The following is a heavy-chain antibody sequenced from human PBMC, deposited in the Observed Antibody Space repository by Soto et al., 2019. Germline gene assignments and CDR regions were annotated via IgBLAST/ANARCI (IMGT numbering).Heavy chain of an antibody. CDR2: IYSGGST. Sequence: PGGSLRLSCASSGFTVTSNYMSWVREAPGKGLEWVSVIYSGGSTYYADSVKGRFTISRDNAKNSLYLQMNSLRAEDTAVYYCARALNYYDSSGYTDYWGQGTLVTVSS. CDR3: ARALNYYDSSGYTDY. CDR1: GFTVTSNY. V-gene: IGHV3-53*01. J-gene: IGHJ4*02. D-gene: IGHD3-22*01.